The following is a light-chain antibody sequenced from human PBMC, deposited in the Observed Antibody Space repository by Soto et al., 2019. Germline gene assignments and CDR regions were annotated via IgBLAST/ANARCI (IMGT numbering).Light chain of an antibody. CDR3: ETWDTNVVV. Sequence: QLVLTQSSSASASVRSSVKRTCTLSSGHSTYIIAWHQQQPGKAPRYLMKLEGSGSYNKGSGIPDRFSGSSSGADRYLTISNLQFEDEADYYCETWDTNVVVFGGGTKLTVL. CDR1: SGHSTYI. J-gene: IGLJ2*01. V-gene: IGLV4-60*02. CDR2: LEGSGSY.